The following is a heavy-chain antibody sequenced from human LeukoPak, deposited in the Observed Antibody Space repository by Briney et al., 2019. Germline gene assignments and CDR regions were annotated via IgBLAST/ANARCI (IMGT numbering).Heavy chain of an antibody. V-gene: IGHV3-21*01. CDR3: AKSIIGYCSSTSCYKGDAFDI. CDR1: GFTFSSYS. CDR2: ISSSSSYI. D-gene: IGHD2-2*02. Sequence: GGSLRLSCAASGFTFSSYSMNWVRQAPGKGLEWVSSISSSSSYIYYADSVKGRFTISRDNSKNTLYLQMNSLRAEDTAVYYCAKSIIGYCSSTSCYKGDAFDIWGQGTMVTVSS. J-gene: IGHJ3*02.